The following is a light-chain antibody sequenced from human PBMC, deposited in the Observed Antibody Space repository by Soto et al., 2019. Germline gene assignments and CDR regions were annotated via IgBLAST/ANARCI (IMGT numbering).Light chain of an antibody. Sequence: QSVLTQPPSASGTPGQRVTNSCSGSISNIGSNYVYWYQQLPGTAPKLLIYRNNQRPSGVPDRFSGSKSGTSASLAISGLRSEDEADYYCAAWDDSLSGRVFGTGTKLTVL. V-gene: IGLV1-47*01. CDR2: RNN. CDR1: ISNIGSNY. J-gene: IGLJ1*01. CDR3: AAWDDSLSGRV.